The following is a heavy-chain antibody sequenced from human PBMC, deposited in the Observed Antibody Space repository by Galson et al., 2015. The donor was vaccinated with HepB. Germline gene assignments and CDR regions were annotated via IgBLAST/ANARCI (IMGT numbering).Heavy chain of an antibody. V-gene: IGHV3-30-3*01. D-gene: IGHD6-25*01. J-gene: IGHJ4*02. CDR2: VSSDGSNK. Sequence: SLRLSCAASGLTFSSYAMHWVRQTPGKGLEWVAVVSSDGSNKYYADSVKGRFTISRDNSKNTLFLQMNSLRADDTAMYYCARGYSSAERGKFDYWGQGTLVTVSS. CDR1: GLTFSSYA. CDR3: ARGYSSAERGKFDY.